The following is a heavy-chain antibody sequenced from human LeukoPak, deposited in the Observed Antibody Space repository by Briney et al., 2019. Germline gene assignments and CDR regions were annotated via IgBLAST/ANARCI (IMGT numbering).Heavy chain of an antibody. CDR2: IYYSGST. V-gene: IGHV4-39*01. CDR1: GGSISSSSYY. D-gene: IGHD3/OR15-3a*01. CDR3: ARHYLDYPTYNWFDP. Sequence: PSETLSLTCTVSGGSISSSSYYWGWIRQPPGKGLEWIGSIYYSGSTYYNPSLKSRVTISVDTSKNQFSLKLSSVTAADTAVYYCARHYLDYPTYNWFDPWGQGTLVTVSS. J-gene: IGHJ5*02.